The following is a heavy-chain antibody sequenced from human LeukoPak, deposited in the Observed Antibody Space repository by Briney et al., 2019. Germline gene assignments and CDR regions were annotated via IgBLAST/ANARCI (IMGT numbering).Heavy chain of an antibody. CDR2: ISSSSSYI. V-gene: IGHV3-11*06. CDR3: ARGSTNYGNWFDP. CDR1: GFTFSDYY. Sequence: PGGSLRLSCAASGFTFSDYYMSWIRQAPGKGLEWVSSISSSSSYIYYADSMKGRITISRDNARNSLYLEMNSLRADDTAVYYCARGSTNYGNWFDPWGQGTLVTVSS. D-gene: IGHD3-16*01. J-gene: IGHJ5*02.